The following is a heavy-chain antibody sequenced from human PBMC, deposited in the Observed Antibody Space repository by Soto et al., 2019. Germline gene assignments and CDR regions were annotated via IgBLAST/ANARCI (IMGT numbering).Heavy chain of an antibody. CDR2: IRGKGEMFAT. D-gene: IGHD2-21*01. CDR1: GFDFSGST. J-gene: IGHJ6*02. V-gene: IGHV3-73*02. Sequence: EVQVVESGGGLVQPGGSLRLSCAASGFDFSGSTMHWVRQSSGKGLEWLGRIRGKGEMFATVYAASVKGRISISKDDSQKMLYLQMTSLTTDDTAIYYCTRQGPLGLSALFYSVAMDVWGQGTTVTVSS. CDR3: TRQGPLGLSALFYSVAMDV.